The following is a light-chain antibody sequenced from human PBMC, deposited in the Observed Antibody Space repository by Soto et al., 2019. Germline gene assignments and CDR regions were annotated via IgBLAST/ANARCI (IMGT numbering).Light chain of an antibody. CDR2: AAS. Sequence: DIQMTQSPSSLSASVGDRVTITCRASQAIYNYLAWYHQNPGKVPTLLISAASTLQSGVPSRLSGSGSGTDIDLTISSLQPEDVASYYCQKFTAVPTFGGGTKVEL. CDR1: QAIYNY. CDR3: QKFTAVPT. V-gene: IGKV1-27*01. J-gene: IGKJ4*01.